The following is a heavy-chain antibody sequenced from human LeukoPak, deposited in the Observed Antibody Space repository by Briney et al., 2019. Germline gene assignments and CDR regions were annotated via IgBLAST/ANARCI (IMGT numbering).Heavy chain of an antibody. CDR2: IKQDGSEK. CDR1: GFIFSRYP. D-gene: IGHD3-10*01. CDR3: ARQLGGSGSY. J-gene: IGHJ4*02. Sequence: AGGSLRLSCAASGFIFSRYPIHWVRQAPGKGLEWVANIKQDGSEKYYVDSVKGRFTISRDNAKNSVYLQMNSLRAEDTAVYYCARQLGGSGSYWGQGTLVTVSS. V-gene: IGHV3-7*01.